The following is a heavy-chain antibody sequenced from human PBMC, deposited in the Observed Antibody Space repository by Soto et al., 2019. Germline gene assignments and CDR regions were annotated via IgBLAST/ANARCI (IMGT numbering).Heavy chain of an antibody. D-gene: IGHD2-15*01. V-gene: IGHV3-23*01. CDR2: ISGSGASI. J-gene: IGHJ4*02. CDR3: AKDGLGSCTGGTCYGSDY. CDR1: GFTFSSYV. Sequence: EVQLLESGGNVVQPGGSLRLSCAASGFTFSSYVMIWVRQAPGKGLEWVSTISGSGASIYDADSVKGRFTISRDTSKNTVYLQMNTLRAEDTAVYYCAKDGLGSCTGGTCYGSDYWGQGTLVTVSS.